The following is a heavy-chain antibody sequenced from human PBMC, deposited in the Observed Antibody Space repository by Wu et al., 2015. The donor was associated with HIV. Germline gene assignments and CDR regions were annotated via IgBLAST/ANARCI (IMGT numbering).Heavy chain of an antibody. CDR1: GFSFGSYS. D-gene: IGHD6-13*01. CDR3: ARRRYSSSWYFFDY. J-gene: IGHJ4*02. CDR2: IIPIFGTS. V-gene: IGHV1-69*05. Sequence: LVQSGAEIKKPGTSVKVSCQASGFSFGSYSFSWVRQGPGQGLEWMGGIIPIFGTSNYAQKFQGRVTITTDESTSTAYMELSSLRSEDTAVYYCARRRYSSSWYFFDYWGQGTLVTVSP.